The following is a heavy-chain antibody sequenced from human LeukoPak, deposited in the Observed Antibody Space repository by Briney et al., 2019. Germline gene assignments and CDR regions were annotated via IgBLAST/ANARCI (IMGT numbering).Heavy chain of an antibody. CDR1: GGSISSGGYY. D-gene: IGHD6-13*01. Sequence: SETLSLTCTVSGGSISSGGYYWSWIRQHPGKGLEWIGYIYYSGSTYYNPSLKSRVTISVDTSKNQFSLKLSSVTAADTAVYYCARVRSSWYGDGAFDIWGQGTMVTVSS. J-gene: IGHJ3*02. V-gene: IGHV4-31*03. CDR2: IYYSGST. CDR3: ARVRSSWYGDGAFDI.